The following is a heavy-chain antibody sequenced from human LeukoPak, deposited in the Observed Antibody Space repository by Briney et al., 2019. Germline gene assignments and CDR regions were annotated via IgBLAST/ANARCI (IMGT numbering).Heavy chain of an antibody. CDR2: IIPIFGTA. CDR1: GGTFSSYA. Sequence: EASVKVSCKASGGTFSSYAISWVRQAPGQGLEWMGGIIPIFGTANYAQKFQGRVTITADKSTSTAYMELSSLRSEDTAVYYCAILAYYYDSSGYLIDYWGQGALVTVSS. V-gene: IGHV1-69*06. D-gene: IGHD3-22*01. CDR3: AILAYYYDSSGYLIDY. J-gene: IGHJ4*02.